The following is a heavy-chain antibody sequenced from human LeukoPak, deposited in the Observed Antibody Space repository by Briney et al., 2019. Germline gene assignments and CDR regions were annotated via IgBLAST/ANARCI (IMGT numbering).Heavy chain of an antibody. V-gene: IGHV3-21*01. Sequence: GGSLRLSCAASGFTFSTYNMNWVRQAPGKGLEWVSSITSSSTYIYYADSVKGRFTISRDNAKNSLYLQMNSLRAEDTAVYYCARDPGYNYGFDYWGQGTLVTVS. D-gene: IGHD5-18*01. CDR3: ARDPGYNYGFDY. J-gene: IGHJ4*02. CDR1: GFTFSTYN. CDR2: ITSSSTYI.